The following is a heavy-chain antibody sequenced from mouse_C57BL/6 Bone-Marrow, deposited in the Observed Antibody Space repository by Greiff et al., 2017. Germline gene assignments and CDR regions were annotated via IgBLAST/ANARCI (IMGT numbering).Heavy chain of an antibody. CDR2: IDPDNGDT. CDR3: STDYGSSPDY. Sequence: VQLQQPGAELVRPGASVKLSCTASGFNIKDDYMHWVKQRPEQGLEWIGWIDPDNGDTEYASKFQGKATITADTSSNTAYLQLSSLTSEDTAVDYCSTDYGSSPDYWGQGTTVTVSS. D-gene: IGHD1-1*01. CDR1: GFNIKDDY. J-gene: IGHJ2*01. V-gene: IGHV14-4*01.